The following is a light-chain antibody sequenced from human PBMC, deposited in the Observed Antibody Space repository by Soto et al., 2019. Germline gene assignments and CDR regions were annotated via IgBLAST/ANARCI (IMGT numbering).Light chain of an antibody. J-gene: IGLJ2*01. CDR1: SSDVGGYNF. CDR2: EVA. CDR3: CSYAGSSTLV. Sequence: QSALTQTASVSGSPGQSITMSCTGTSSDVGGYNFVSWYQQHPGKAPKLIVHEVANRLSGVSGRFSGSKSGNTASLTISGLQAEDEADYYCCSYAGSSTLVFGGGTKLTVL. V-gene: IGLV2-23*02.